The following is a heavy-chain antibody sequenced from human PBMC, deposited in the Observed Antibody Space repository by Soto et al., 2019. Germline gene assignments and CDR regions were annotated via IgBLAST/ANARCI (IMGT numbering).Heavy chain of an antibody. J-gene: IGHJ4*02. D-gene: IGHD6-19*01. CDR2: VSSSGSRT. CDR3: AKDRVALAGMGYFDY. CDR1: GFTFSSYP. V-gene: IGHV3-23*03. Sequence: PGESLKLSCAAAGFTFSSYPMSWVRQAPGRGLEWVSFVSSSGSRTHYADSVKGRFTISRDNSKSTLFLQMTSLRAEDTAIYYCAKDRVALAGMGYFDYWGQGALVTVSS.